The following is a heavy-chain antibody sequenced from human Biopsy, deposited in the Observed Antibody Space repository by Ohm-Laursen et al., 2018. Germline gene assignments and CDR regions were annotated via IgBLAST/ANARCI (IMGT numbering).Heavy chain of an antibody. CDR3: ARDRGYYSDRTVPGYFDL. J-gene: IGHJ2*01. V-gene: IGHV4-59*01. CDR2: VYYTGST. CDR1: GDSISSYY. D-gene: IGHD3-22*01. Sequence: GTLSLTCSVSGDSISSYYWSWVRQPPGKGLEWIGYVYYTGSTDYNPSLQSRVTISVDTSKNHFSLRLRSVTPADTAIYYCARDRGYYSDRTVPGYFDLWGRGTLVTVSS.